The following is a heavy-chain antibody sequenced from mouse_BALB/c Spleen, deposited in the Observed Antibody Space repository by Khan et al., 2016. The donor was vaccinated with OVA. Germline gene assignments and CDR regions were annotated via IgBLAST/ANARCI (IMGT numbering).Heavy chain of an antibody. Sequence: EVELVESGGGLVKPGGSLKLSCAASGFTFSSYAMSWVRQTPEKRLEWVATISSDGYYTYYPDNVTGRFTISRDNAKNTLYLQMSSLMSEDTAMYYCARSAYGNFAYWGQGTLVTVSA. J-gene: IGHJ3*01. CDR2: ISSDGYYT. CDR1: GFTFSSYA. V-gene: IGHV5-9-3*01. CDR3: ARSAYGNFAY. D-gene: IGHD2-1*01.